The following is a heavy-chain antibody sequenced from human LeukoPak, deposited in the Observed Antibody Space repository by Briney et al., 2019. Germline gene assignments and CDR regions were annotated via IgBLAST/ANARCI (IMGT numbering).Heavy chain of an antibody. V-gene: IGHV3-21*01. J-gene: IGHJ4*02. D-gene: IGHD2-15*01. Sequence: PGGSLRLSCAASGFTFSSYSMNWVRQAPGKGLEWVSSISSSSSYIYYADSVKGRFTISRDNAKSSLYLQMNSLRAEDTAVYYCARAGYCSGGSCYRDFDYWGQGTLVTVSS. CDR1: GFTFSSYS. CDR3: ARAGYCSGGSCYRDFDY. CDR2: ISSSSSYI.